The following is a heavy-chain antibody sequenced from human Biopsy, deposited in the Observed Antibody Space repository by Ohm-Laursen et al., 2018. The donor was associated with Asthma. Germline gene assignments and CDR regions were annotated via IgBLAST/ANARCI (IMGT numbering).Heavy chain of an antibody. CDR2: VNTGNGDT. CDR1: GYNFISFA. Sequence: SVKVSCKASGYNFISFAIHWVRQAPGQRLEWMGWVNTGNGDTKYPQKFQGRVTITRDTSASTAYMELRSLRSEDTATYYCARTYYDFLTGQVKDVFGVWGQGTMVTISS. D-gene: IGHD3-9*01. CDR3: ARTYYDFLTGQVKDVFGV. V-gene: IGHV1-3*04. J-gene: IGHJ3*01.